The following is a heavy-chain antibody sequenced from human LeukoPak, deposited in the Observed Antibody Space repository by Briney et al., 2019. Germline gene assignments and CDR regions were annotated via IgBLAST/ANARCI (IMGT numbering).Heavy chain of an antibody. Sequence: TGGSLRLSCVASGFIFSSYEVSWVRQAPGKGLEWVSYISSSGNSIEYADSVKGRFAISRDNAKNSLYLQMNSLRAEDTAVYYCARGMGYDSSGYYYRDFDYWGQGTLVTVSS. CDR3: ARGMGYDSSGYYYRDFDY. D-gene: IGHD3-22*01. V-gene: IGHV3-48*03. CDR2: ISSSGNSI. J-gene: IGHJ4*02. CDR1: GFIFSSYE.